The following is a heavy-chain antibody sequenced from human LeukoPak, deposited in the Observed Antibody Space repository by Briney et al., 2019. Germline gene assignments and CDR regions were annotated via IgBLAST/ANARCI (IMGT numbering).Heavy chain of an antibody. Sequence: GGSLRLSCVASGFTFSSYWMTWVRQAPGKGLEWVANIKQDGSEKYYVDSVKGRFTISRDNAENSLYLQMNSLRAEDTAVYYCARDKFNGDSYFDNWGQGTLVTVSS. J-gene: IGHJ4*02. V-gene: IGHV3-7*01. CDR3: ARDKFNGDSYFDN. CDR1: GFTFSSYW. CDR2: IKQDGSEK. D-gene: IGHD4-17*01.